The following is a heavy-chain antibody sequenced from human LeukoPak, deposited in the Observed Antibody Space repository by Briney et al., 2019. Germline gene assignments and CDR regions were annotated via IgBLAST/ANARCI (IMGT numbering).Heavy chain of an antibody. CDR3: ARDRTHYYGSGSLNWFDP. CDR2: IIPIFGTA. Sequence: VASVKVSCKASGGTFSSYAISWVRQAPGQGLEWMGGIIPIFGTANYAQKFQGRVTITADESTSTAYMELSSLRSEDTAVYYCARDRTHYYGSGSLNWFDPWGQGTLVTVSS. CDR1: GGTFSSYA. J-gene: IGHJ5*02. D-gene: IGHD3-10*01. V-gene: IGHV1-69*01.